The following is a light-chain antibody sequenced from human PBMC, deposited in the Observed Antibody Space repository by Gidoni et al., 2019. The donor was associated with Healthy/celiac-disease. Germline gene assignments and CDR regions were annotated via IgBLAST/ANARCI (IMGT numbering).Light chain of an antibody. CDR3: CSYAGSSCYV. Sequence: QSALTQPRSVSGSPGQSVTISCTGTSSDVGGYNYVSWYPQHPGKAPKLMIYDVSKRPSGVPDRFSGSKSGNTASLTISGLQAKDEADYYCCSYAGSSCYVFGTGTKVTVL. CDR1: SSDVGGYNY. J-gene: IGLJ1*01. V-gene: IGLV2-11*01. CDR2: DVS.